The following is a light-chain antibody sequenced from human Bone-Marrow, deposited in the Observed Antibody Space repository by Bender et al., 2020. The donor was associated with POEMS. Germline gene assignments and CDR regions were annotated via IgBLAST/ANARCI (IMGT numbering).Light chain of an antibody. CDR2: INT. CDR1: SSNIGAGYD. V-gene: IGLV1-40*01. CDR3: QSYDSSLSGWV. J-gene: IGLJ3*02. Sequence: QSVLTQPPSASGTPGQRVTVSCTGSSSNIGAGYDVHWYQHFPGTAPRLLIYINTNRPSGVPDRFSGSKSGTSASLAITGLQTADEADYYCQSYDSSLSGWVFGGGTKLTVL.